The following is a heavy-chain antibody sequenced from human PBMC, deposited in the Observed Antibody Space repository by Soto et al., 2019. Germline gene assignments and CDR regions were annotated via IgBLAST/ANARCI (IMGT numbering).Heavy chain of an antibody. CDR3: GRVVEGATRHTDPDS. CDR1: GVSIHNSHSF. CDR2: VYHTGCA. V-gene: IGHV4-39*01. D-gene: IGHD2-21*01. Sequence: PSETLSLTCTVSGVSIHNSHSFWAWIRQPPGKGLQFIASVYHTGCAHYNSSLKSRVTISVDTANNQVSLRMRSLTAADTAFYYCGRVVEGATRHTDPDSWGQGILVTVSS. J-gene: IGHJ5*01.